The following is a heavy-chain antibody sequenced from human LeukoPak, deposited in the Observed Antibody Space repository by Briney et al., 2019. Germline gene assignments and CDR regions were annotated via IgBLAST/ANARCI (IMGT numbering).Heavy chain of an antibody. Sequence: PGGSLRLSCAASGFTFSSYAMSWVRQAPGKGLEWVSPISSSSSYIYYADSVKGRFTISRDNAKNSLYLQMNSLRAEDTAVYYCASDYYGSGSYYTWGQGTLVTVSS. CDR2: ISSSSSYI. CDR1: GFTFSSYA. V-gene: IGHV3-21*01. D-gene: IGHD3-10*01. CDR3: ASDYYGSGSYYT. J-gene: IGHJ4*02.